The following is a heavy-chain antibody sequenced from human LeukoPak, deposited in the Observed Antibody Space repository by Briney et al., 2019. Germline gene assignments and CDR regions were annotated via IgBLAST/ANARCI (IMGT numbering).Heavy chain of an antibody. V-gene: IGHV3-23*01. CDR2: ISSSGDFT. CDR3: AKDIVVVPAPVGYFDL. CDR1: GFTFTNYA. Sequence: GGSLRLSCAASGFTFTNYAMSWVRQAPGKGLEWVSDISSSGDFTYYADSVKGRFTISRDNSKNTEYLQMNSLRAEDTAVYYCAKDIVVVPAPVGYFDLWGRGTLVTVSS. D-gene: IGHD2-2*01. J-gene: IGHJ2*01.